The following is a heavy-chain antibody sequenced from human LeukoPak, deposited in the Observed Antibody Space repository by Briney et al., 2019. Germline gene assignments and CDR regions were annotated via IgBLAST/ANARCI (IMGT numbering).Heavy chain of an antibody. CDR3: ARSISSSVGGMLTYYYYGMDV. Sequence: GGSLRLSCAASGFTFSNYAMSWVRQAPGKGLEWVSAISASGVSTYYADSVKGRFTISRDNSKNTLYLQMNSLRAEDTAVYYCARSISSSVGGMLTYYYYGMDVWGQGTTVTVS. CDR2: ISASGVST. CDR1: GFTFSNYA. D-gene: IGHD3-16*01. J-gene: IGHJ6*02. V-gene: IGHV3-23*01.